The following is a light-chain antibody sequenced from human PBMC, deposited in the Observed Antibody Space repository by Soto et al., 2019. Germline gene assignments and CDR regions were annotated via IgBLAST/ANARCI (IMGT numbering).Light chain of an antibody. CDR1: QTINNW. V-gene: IGKV1-5*03. CDR3: QQCSSDST. Sequence: DIQMTQSPSTLSASVGDRVTITCRASQTINNWLAWYQQKPGKAPKLLIYRASSLENGVPSRFSGRGSGTDFIFTITSLQPDDFATYYCQQCSSDSTFGQGTKVEIK. CDR2: RAS. J-gene: IGKJ1*01.